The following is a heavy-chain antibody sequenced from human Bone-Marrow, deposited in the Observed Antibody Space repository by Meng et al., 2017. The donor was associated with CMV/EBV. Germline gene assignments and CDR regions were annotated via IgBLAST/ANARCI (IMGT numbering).Heavy chain of an antibody. V-gene: IGHV3-21*01. CDR1: GFTFSSYS. J-gene: IGHJ6*02. D-gene: IGHD5-18*01. Sequence: GGSLRLSCAVSGFTFSSYSMNWVRQAPGKGLEWVSSISSSSSYIYYADSVKGRFTISRDNAKNSLYLQMNSLRAEDTAVHYCVKDYGYGSYYYYGMDVWGQGTTVTVSS. CDR2: ISSSSSYI. CDR3: VKDYGYGSYYYYGMDV.